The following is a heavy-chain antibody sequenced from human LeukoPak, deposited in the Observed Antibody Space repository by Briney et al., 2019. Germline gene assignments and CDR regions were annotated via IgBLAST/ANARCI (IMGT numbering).Heavy chain of an antibody. D-gene: IGHD3-3*01. CDR3: AKSIFGVVGLDY. CDR1: GFTFRSYV. CDR2: IRSDGSNK. J-gene: IGHJ4*02. V-gene: IGHV3-30*02. Sequence: GGSLRLSCAASGFTFRSYVMHWVRQAPGKGLEWVAFIRSDGSNKYYTDSVKGRFTISRDNSKDTMYLQMNILRTEDTAVYYCAKSIFGVVGLDYWGQGTLVTVSS.